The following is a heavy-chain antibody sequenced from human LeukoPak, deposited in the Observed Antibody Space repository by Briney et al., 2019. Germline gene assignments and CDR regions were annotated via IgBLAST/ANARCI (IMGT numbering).Heavy chain of an antibody. CDR3: ARSQKYSSSVYNWFDP. V-gene: IGHV4-61*02. J-gene: IGHJ5*02. D-gene: IGHD6-6*01. CDR1: GGSISSGSYY. Sequence: SQTLSLTCTVSGGSISSGSYYWSWIRQPAGKGLEWIGRIYTSGSTNYNPSLKSRVTISVDTSKNQFSLKLSSVTAADTAVYYCARSQKYSSSVYNWFDPWGQGTLVTVSS. CDR2: IYTSGST.